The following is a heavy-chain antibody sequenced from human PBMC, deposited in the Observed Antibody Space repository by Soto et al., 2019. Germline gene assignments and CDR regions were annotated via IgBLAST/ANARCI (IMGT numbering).Heavy chain of an antibody. CDR2: TYYRSKWYN. D-gene: IGHD2-2*01. V-gene: IGHV6-1*01. J-gene: IGHJ5*02. Sequence: SQTLSLTCAISGDSVSSDSAAWNWIRQSPSRGLEWLGRTYYRSKWYNDYTSSVRSRISIDPDTAKNQFSLQLRSVTPEDTAVYYCARDEDEYLGLNHWGQGIPVTVSS. CDR3: ARDEDEYLGLNH. CDR1: GDSVSSDSAA.